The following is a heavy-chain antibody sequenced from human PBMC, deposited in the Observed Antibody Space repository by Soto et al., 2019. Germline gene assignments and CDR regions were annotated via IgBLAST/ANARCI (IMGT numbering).Heavy chain of an antibody. J-gene: IGHJ6*02. CDR1: GFTFSSYA. Sequence: EVQLLESGGGLVQPGGSLRLSCAASGFTFSSYAMSWVRQAPGKGLEWVSAISGSGGSTYYADSVKGRFTISRDNSKNTLYLQMNSLRAEDTAVYYCATSDYDFWSESYGMDVWGQGTTVTVSS. V-gene: IGHV3-23*01. CDR3: ATSDYDFWSESYGMDV. D-gene: IGHD3-3*01. CDR2: ISGSGGST.